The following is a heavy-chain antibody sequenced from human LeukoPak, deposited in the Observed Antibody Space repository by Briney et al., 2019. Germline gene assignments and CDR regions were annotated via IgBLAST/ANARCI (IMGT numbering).Heavy chain of an antibody. Sequence: SVKVSCKASGYTFTSHGISWVRQAPGQGLEWMGGIIPIFGTANYAQKFQGRVTITADESTSTAYMELSSLRSEDTAVYYCARGAPTGKDDAFDIWGQGTMVTVSS. CDR3: ARGAPTGKDDAFDI. D-gene: IGHD1-14*01. J-gene: IGHJ3*02. CDR1: GYTFTSHG. V-gene: IGHV1-69*13. CDR2: IIPIFGTA.